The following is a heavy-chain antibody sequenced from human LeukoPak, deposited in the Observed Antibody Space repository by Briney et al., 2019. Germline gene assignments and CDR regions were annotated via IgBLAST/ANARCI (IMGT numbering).Heavy chain of an antibody. CDR2: IKSKTDGGTT. V-gene: IGHV3-15*01. Sequence: GGSLRLSCAASGFTFSNAWMSWVRQAPGKGLEWVGHIKSKTDGGTTDYAAPVKGRFTISGDDSKNTLYLQMNSLKTEDTAVYYCARLYCSSTSCPDGAFDIWGQGTMVTVSS. CDR3: ARLYCSSTSCPDGAFDI. CDR1: GFTFSNAW. J-gene: IGHJ3*02. D-gene: IGHD2-2*01.